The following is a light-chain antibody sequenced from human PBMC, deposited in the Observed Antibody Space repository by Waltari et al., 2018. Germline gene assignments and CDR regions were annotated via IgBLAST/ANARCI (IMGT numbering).Light chain of an antibody. Sequence: DIQMTQSPSTVSASVGDRVTITCRASESIRNWLAWYQQKPGKAPKVLIYKASSLESGVPSRFSGSGSGTEFTLTISSLQPDDFATYYCQQYNSYPMYTFGQGTKLEIK. CDR2: KAS. J-gene: IGKJ2*01. V-gene: IGKV1-5*03. CDR1: ESIRNW. CDR3: QQYNSYPMYT.